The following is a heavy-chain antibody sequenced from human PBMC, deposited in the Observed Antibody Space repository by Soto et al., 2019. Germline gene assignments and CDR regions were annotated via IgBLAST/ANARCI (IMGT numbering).Heavy chain of an antibody. Sequence: QVQLVQSGAEVKEPGDSVRVSCEASGYTFTAYYIHWVRQAPGQGLEWMGWINPKFGDTTYAQDFQGRVSMTRDMSINTVYMELSSLTSDDTAIYYCARNMDYYYGRGSGNGHGVWGQGTTVTVFS. CDR3: ARNMDYYYGRGSGNGHGV. D-gene: IGHD3-10*02. CDR1: GYTFTAYY. V-gene: IGHV1-2*02. J-gene: IGHJ6*02. CDR2: INPKFGDT.